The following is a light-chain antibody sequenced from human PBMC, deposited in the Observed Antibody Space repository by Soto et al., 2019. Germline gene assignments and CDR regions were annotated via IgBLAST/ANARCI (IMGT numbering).Light chain of an antibody. CDR2: DVS. CDR3: SSSTSSSTPHYV. J-gene: IGLJ1*01. CDR1: SSDVGGYNY. V-gene: IGLV2-14*01. Sequence: QSALTQPGSVSGSPVQSITISCTGTSSDVGGYNYVSWYQQHPGKAPKLMIYDVSNRRSGVSNRFSGSRCGDTASLTTSGLPAEYEADYYCSSSTSSSTPHYVFGTGTKVTVL.